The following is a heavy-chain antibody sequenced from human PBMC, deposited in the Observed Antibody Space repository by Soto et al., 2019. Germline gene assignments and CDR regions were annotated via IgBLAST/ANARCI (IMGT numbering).Heavy chain of an antibody. CDR2: IYHSGST. J-gene: IGHJ4*02. CDR3: ARESDYYDSSGYRSFDY. Sequence: XGTLSLTCAVSGYSISSGYYWCCIRQPPGKGLEWIGSIYHSGSTYYNPSLKSRVTISVDTSKNQFSLKLSSVTAADTAVYYCARESDYYDSSGYRSFDYWGQGTLVTVSS. D-gene: IGHD3-22*01. V-gene: IGHV4-38-2*02. CDR1: GYSISSGYY.